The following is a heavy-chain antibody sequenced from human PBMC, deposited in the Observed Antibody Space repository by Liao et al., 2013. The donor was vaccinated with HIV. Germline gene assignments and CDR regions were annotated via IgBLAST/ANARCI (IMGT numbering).Heavy chain of an antibody. J-gene: IGHJ6*03. Sequence: QVQLQESGPGLVKPSQTLSLTCSVSSGSISSGSYYWNWVRQPAGKGLEWIGRIYINGNTNYNPSFMGRATMSTDTSRDQISLNLTSLSAADTAVYYCAREPYTPWLEWQFPPYYMDVWGKGTTVTVSS. CDR3: AREPYTPWLEWQFPPYYMDV. CDR1: SGSISSGSYY. D-gene: IGHD3-3*01. CDR2: IYINGNT. V-gene: IGHV4-61*02.